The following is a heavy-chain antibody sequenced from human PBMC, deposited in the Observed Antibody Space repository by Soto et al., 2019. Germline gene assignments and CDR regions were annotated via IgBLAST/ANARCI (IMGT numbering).Heavy chain of an antibody. CDR3: TSGGAIVVVTAPFDL. Sequence: ASVKVSCKASGYIFTNYYMHWVRQAPGQGLEWMGTINAGGGYTTYAQRFRGRVTMTRDTSTSTVSMELSSLRYEDTALYYCTSGGAIVVVTAPFDLCGQGTLVTVSS. D-gene: IGHD2-21*02. V-gene: IGHV1-46*03. CDR2: INAGGGYT. J-gene: IGHJ5*02. CDR1: GYIFTNYY.